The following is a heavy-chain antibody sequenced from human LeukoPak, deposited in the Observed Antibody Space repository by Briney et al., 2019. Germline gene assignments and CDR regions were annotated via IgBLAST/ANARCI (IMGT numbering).Heavy chain of an antibody. Sequence: GGSLRLSCAASGFTFSSYEMNWFGRAPGKGWSGFSYIGGIGGTISYADSVKGRFTISRDNAKNSLYLQMNSLRAEDTAVYYCARARVWTYYYDSSGSHPFDYWGQGTLVTVSS. D-gene: IGHD3-22*01. V-gene: IGHV3-48*03. CDR2: IGGIGGTI. J-gene: IGHJ4*02. CDR1: GFTFSSYE. CDR3: ARARVWTYYYDSSGSHPFDY.